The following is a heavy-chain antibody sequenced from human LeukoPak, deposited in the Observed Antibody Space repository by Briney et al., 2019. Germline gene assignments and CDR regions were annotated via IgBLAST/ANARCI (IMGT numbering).Heavy chain of an antibody. D-gene: IGHD5-18*01. CDR2: ISWTSDTI. CDR3: AKTPVSDTAMKSYFDY. J-gene: IGHJ4*02. V-gene: IGHV3-9*01. Sequence: GGSLRLSCAASGFTFDDYAMHWVRQVPGKGPEWVSGISWTSDTIAYADSVKGRFTISRDNAKDSLYLQMNSLRPEDTALYYCAKTPVSDTAMKSYFDYWGQGTLVTVSS. CDR1: GFTFDDYA.